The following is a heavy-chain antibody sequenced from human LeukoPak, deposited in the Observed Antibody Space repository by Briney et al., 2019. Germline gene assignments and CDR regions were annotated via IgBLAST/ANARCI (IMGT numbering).Heavy chain of an antibody. CDR1: GFTFSSYG. V-gene: IGHV3-23*01. CDR2: VSGSGGST. D-gene: IGHD3-3*01. Sequence: PGGSLRLSCAASGFTFSSYGMSWVRQAPGKGLEWVSAVSGSGGSTYYADSVKGRFTIYRDNSKNTLYLQMNSLRAEDTAVYYCAREGLRTYYDFWSGYQTYYYYYMTSGAKGPRSPSP. J-gene: IGHJ6*03. CDR3: AREGLRTYYDFWSGYQTYYYYYMTS.